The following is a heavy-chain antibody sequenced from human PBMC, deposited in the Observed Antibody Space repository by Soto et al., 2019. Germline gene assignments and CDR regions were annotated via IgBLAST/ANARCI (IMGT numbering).Heavy chain of an antibody. V-gene: IGHV1-18*01. Sequence: GASVKVSCKASGYTFTSYGISWVRQAPGQGLEWMGWISAYNGNTNYAQKFQGRVTITTDTSTSTAYMELSSLRSEDTAVYYCASGLRYFDNYYYYYMDVWGKGTTVTVSS. CDR3: ASGLRYFDNYYYYYMDV. D-gene: IGHD3-9*01. J-gene: IGHJ6*03. CDR1: GYTFTSYG. CDR2: ISAYNGNT.